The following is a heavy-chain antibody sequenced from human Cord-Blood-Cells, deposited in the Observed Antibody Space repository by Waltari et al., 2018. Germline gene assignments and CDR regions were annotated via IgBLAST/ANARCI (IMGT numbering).Heavy chain of an antibody. CDR3: ARLTTRHLSTYCTNGVCYAFDI. CDR1: GGSISSSSYY. J-gene: IGHJ3*02. D-gene: IGHD2-8*01. V-gene: IGHV4-39*01. CDR2: IYYSGST. Sequence: QLQLQESGPGLVKPSETLSLTCTVSGGSISSSSYYWGWIRQPPGKGLEWIGSIYYSGSTYYNPSLKSRVTISVDTSKNQFSLKLSSVTAADTAVYYCARLTTRHLSTYCTNGVCYAFDIWGQGTMVTVSS.